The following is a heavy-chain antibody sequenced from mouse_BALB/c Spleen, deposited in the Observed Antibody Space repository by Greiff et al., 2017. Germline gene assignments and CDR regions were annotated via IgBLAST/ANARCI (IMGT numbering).Heavy chain of an antibody. CDR3: ARYGNYLYWYFDV. V-gene: IGHV1-14*01. CDR1: GYTFTEYT. J-gene: IGHJ1*01. CDR2: INPYNDGT. Sequence: VQLQQSGPELVKPGASVKISCKTSGYTFTEYTMHWVKQSHGKSLEWIGYINPYNDGTKYNEKFKGKATLTSDKSSSTAYMELSSLTSEDSAVYYCARYGNYLYWYFDVWGAGTTVTVSS. D-gene: IGHD2-1*01.